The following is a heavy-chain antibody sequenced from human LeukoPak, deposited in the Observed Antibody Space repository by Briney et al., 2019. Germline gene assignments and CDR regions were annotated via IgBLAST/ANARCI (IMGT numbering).Heavy chain of an antibody. V-gene: IGHV3-23*01. CDR3: AKTSRYGDYKFDY. CDR1: GFTFSSYA. D-gene: IGHD4-17*01. Sequence: GGSLRLSCAASGFTFSSYAMSWVRQAPGKGLEWVSAISGSGGSTYYADSVEGRFTISRDDSKNTLYLQMNSLRAEDTAVYYCAKTSRYGDYKFDYWGQGTLVTVSS. CDR2: ISGSGGST. J-gene: IGHJ4*02.